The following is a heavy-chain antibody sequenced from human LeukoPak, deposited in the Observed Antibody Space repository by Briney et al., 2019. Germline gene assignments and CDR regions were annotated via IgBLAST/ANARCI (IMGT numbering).Heavy chain of an antibody. V-gene: IGHV3-7*01. CDR1: GFTFSSYW. CDR2: IKQDGSEK. J-gene: IGHJ4*02. Sequence: PGGSLRLSCAASGFTFSSYWMSWVRQAPGKGLKWVANIKQDGSEKYYVDSVKGRFTISRDNAKNSLYLQMNSLRAEDTAVYYCARGLYNWNYGYYFDYWGQGTLVTVSS. CDR3: ARGLYNWNYGYYFDY. D-gene: IGHD1-7*01.